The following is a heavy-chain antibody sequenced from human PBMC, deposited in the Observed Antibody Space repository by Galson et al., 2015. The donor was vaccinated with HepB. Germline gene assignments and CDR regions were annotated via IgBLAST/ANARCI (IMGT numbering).Heavy chain of an antibody. D-gene: IGHD3-10*01. V-gene: IGHV3-33*08. CDR2: IWYDGSNK. CDR1: GFTFSSYG. Sequence: SLRLSCAASGFTFSSYGMHWVRQAPGKGLEWVAVIWYDGSNKYYADSVKGRFTISRDNSKNTLYLQMNSLRAEDTAVYYCARELNYYGSGQLDYWGQGTLVTVSS. J-gene: IGHJ4*02. CDR3: ARELNYYGSGQLDY.